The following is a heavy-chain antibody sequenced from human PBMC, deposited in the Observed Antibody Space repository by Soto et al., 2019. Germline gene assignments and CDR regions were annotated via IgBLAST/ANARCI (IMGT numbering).Heavy chain of an antibody. J-gene: IGHJ4*02. V-gene: IGHV2-5*02. CDR2: IYWDDDK. CDR1: GFSLSTSGVG. Sequence: QITLKESGPPLVKPTQTLTLTCTFSGFSLSTSGVGVGWIRQSPGKALEWLALIYWDDDKRYSPSLKSRLTISKDTSKNQVALTMTNMDPLDTATYYCAHRPSGYYTGYFDYWGQGTLVTVSS. CDR3: AHRPSGYYTGYFDY. D-gene: IGHD3-3*01.